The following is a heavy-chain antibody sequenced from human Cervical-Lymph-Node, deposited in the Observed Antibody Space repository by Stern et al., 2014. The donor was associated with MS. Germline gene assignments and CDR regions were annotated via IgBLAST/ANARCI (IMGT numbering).Heavy chain of an antibody. D-gene: IGHD2-21*02. J-gene: IGHJ5*01. CDR1: GGTFSDNA. V-gene: IGHV1-69*18. CDR3: ARGAYCGGDCYWGWFDS. Sequence: QMQLVQSGAEVKKPGSSVRVSCKISGGTFSDNAFSWVRQAPGHGLEWMGRIIPSFGAADCAQNFQGRVTITADESTTTVYMEMSILRSEDTAVYYCARGAYCGGDCYWGWFDSWGQGTLVTVSS. CDR2: IIPSFGAA.